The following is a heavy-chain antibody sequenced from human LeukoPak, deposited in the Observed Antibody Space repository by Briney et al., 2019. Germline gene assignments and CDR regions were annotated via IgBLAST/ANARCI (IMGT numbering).Heavy chain of an antibody. D-gene: IGHD3-10*01. Sequence: GRSLRLSCAASGFTFSSYAMHWVRQAPGKGLEWVAVISHDGSNKYYADSVKGRFTISRDNSKNTLYLQMNSLRAEDTAVYYCARDVYYGSSFMYYYYGMDVWGQGTTVTVSS. J-gene: IGHJ6*02. CDR2: ISHDGSNK. CDR3: ARDVYYGSSFMYYYYGMDV. V-gene: IGHV3-30*04. CDR1: GFTFSSYA.